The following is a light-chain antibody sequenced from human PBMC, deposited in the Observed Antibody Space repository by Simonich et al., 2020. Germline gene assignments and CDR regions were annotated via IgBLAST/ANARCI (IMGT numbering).Light chain of an antibody. CDR1: SSDVGSYNL. V-gene: IGLV2-23*01. J-gene: IGLJ2*01. CDR2: EGS. Sequence: QSALTQPPSASGSPGQSVTISCTGTSSDVGSYNLVSWYQQHPGKAPKLMIYEGSKRPSGVANRFSGSKSGNTASLTISGLQAEDEADYYCCSYAGSYTLVFGGGTKLTVL. CDR3: CSYAGSYTLV.